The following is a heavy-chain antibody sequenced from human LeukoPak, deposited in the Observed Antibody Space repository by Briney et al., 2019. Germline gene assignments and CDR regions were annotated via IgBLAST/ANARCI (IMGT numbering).Heavy chain of an antibody. D-gene: IGHD3-22*01. CDR1: GGSFSGYY. CDR3: ASKSSGYYLRVPFDY. J-gene: IGHJ4*02. Sequence: SETLSLTCAVYGGSFSGYYWSWIRQPPGKGLEWIGEINHSGSTNYNPSLKSRVTISVDTSKNQFSLKLSSVTAADTAVYYCASKSSGYYLRVPFDYWGQGTLVTVSS. CDR2: INHSGST. V-gene: IGHV4-34*01.